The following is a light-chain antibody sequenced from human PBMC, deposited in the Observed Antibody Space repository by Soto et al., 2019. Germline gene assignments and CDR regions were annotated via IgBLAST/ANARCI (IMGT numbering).Light chain of an antibody. Sequence: DIQMTQSPSTLSASVGDRVTITCRASQSISSWLAWYQQKPGKAPKLLIYKASTLHSGVPSRFSGSGSGTEFTLTINSLQPDDFATYYCQQYNSYSRTFGQGTKLEIK. CDR1: QSISSW. J-gene: IGKJ2*01. CDR3: QQYNSYSRT. V-gene: IGKV1-5*03. CDR2: KAS.